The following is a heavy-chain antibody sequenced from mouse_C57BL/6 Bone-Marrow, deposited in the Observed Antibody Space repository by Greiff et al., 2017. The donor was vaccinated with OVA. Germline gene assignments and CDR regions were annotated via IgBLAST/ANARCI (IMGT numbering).Heavy chain of an antibody. V-gene: IGHV5-4*03. D-gene: IGHD1-1*01. CDR2: ISDGGSYT. Sequence: EVKLVESGGGLVKPGGSLKLSCAASGFTFSSYAMSWVRQTPEKRLEWVATISDGGSYTYYPDNVKGRFTISRDNAKNNLYLQMSHLKSEDTAMYYCARADYGSSPSYWYFDVWGTGTTVTVSS. CDR1: GFTFSSYA. CDR3: ARADYGSSPSYWYFDV. J-gene: IGHJ1*03.